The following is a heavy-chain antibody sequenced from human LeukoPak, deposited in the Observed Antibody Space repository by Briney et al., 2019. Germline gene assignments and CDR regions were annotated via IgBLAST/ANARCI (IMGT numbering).Heavy chain of an antibody. CDR3: ARDPGNYFDY. CDR1: GGSISSFY. V-gene: IGHV4-59*01. J-gene: IGHJ4*02. D-gene: IGHD3-10*01. CDR2: IYSSGST. Sequence: PSETLSLTCTVSGGSISSFYWRWIGQPPGKGLEDIGYIYSSGSTHYNPSLKSRVTISLDTSKNQFSLKLNSVTATDTAVYFCARDPGNYFDYWGQGTLVTVSS.